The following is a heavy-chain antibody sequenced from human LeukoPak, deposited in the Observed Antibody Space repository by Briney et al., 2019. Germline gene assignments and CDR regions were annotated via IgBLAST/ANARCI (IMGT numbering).Heavy chain of an antibody. CDR1: GYTFTGYY. D-gene: IGHD6-19*01. V-gene: IGHV1-2*02. Sequence: ASVKVSCKASGYTFTGYYMHWVRQAPGQGLEWMGWINPNSGGTNYAQKFQGRVTTTRDTSISTAYMELSRLRSDDTAVYYCARGAQRGAVAGTDYWGQGTLVTVSS. CDR2: INPNSGGT. CDR3: ARGAQRGAVAGTDY. J-gene: IGHJ4*02.